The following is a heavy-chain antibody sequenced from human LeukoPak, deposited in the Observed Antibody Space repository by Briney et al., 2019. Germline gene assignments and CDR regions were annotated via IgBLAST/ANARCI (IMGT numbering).Heavy chain of an antibody. D-gene: IGHD6-19*01. Sequence: PGGSLRLPCEASGFTFSRYVMSWVRQAPGKGLEWVSAISGSGGTIYYSYSLKGLFTISRDHSKNTLYLQMNSLRAEDTAVYYCAKDFAVAGYSSGSVDYWGQGTLVTVSS. V-gene: IGHV3-23*01. J-gene: IGHJ4*02. CDR1: GFTFSRYV. CDR2: ISGSGGTI. CDR3: AKDFAVAGYSSGSVDY.